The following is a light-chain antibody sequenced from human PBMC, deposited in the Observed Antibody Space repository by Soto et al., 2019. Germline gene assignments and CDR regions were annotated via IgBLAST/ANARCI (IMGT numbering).Light chain of an antibody. CDR3: NSYTSSSTYVV. V-gene: IGLV2-14*03. CDR2: DVD. J-gene: IGLJ2*01. CDR1: SSDVGGYHY. Sequence: QSALTQPASVSGYPGQSITISCTGTSSDVGGYHYVSWYQHHPGKAPKLMIYDVDNRPSGVSNRFSGSKSGNTASLTISGLQAEDEADYYCNSYTSSSTYVVFGGGTKLTVL.